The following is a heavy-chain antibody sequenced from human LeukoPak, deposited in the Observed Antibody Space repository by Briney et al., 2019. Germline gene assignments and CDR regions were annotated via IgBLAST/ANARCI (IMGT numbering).Heavy chain of an antibody. Sequence: PSQTLSLTCTVSGGSISSGRYYWSWIRQPPGKGLEWIGYIYYSGSTNYNPSLKSRVTISVDTSKNQFSLKLSSVTAADTAVYYCARDKYPRGAFDIWGQGTMVTVSS. CDR2: IYYSGST. V-gene: IGHV4-61*01. CDR1: GGSISSGRYY. J-gene: IGHJ3*02. D-gene: IGHD2-2*02. CDR3: ARDKYPRGAFDI.